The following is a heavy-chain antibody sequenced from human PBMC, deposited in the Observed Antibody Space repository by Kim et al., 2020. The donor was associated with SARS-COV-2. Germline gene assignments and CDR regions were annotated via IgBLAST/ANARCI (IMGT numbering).Heavy chain of an antibody. Sequence: GGSLRLSCAASGFTFNNYWMSWVRQAPGKGLEWVSYMNKNGSEKYYVDSVKGRFTISRDNAKNSVYLQMNSLRAEDTAVYFCARDNYAGFDYCGLGT. CDR1: GFTFNNYW. CDR3: ARDNYAGFDY. D-gene: IGHD3-16*01. V-gene: IGHV3-7*01. J-gene: IGHJ4*02. CDR2: MNKNGSEK.